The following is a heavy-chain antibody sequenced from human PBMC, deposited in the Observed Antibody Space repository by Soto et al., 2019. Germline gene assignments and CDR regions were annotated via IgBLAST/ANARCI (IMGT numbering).Heavy chain of an antibody. CDR2: IYSGGST. CDR3: ARDSTTVTTGY. D-gene: IGHD4-17*01. V-gene: IGHV3-53*01. J-gene: IGHJ4*02. CDR1: GFTVSSNY. Sequence: EVQLVESGGGLIQPRGSLRLSCAASGFTVSSNYMSWVRQAPGKGLEWVSVIYSGGSTYYADSVKGRFTISRDNSKNTLHLQMNSLRAEDTAVYYCARDSTTVTTGYWGQGTLVTVSS.